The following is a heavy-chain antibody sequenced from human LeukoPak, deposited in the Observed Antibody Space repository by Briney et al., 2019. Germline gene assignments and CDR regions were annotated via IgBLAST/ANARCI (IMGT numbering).Heavy chain of an antibody. CDR3: ARDFSSSWYNYYYFYMDV. CDR1: GYTFTGYY. V-gene: IGHV1-2*02. CDR2: INPNSGGT. Sequence: ASVKVSCKASGYTFTGYYMHWVRQAPGQGLEWMGWINPNSGGTNYAQKFQGRVTMTRDTSISTAYMELSRLRSDDTAVYYCARDFSSSWYNYYYFYMDVWGKGTTVTVSS. J-gene: IGHJ6*03. D-gene: IGHD6-13*01.